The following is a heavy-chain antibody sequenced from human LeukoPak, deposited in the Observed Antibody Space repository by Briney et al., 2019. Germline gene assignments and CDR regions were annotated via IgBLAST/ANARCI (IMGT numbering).Heavy chain of an antibody. CDR1: GYSFASYW. J-gene: IGHJ4*02. V-gene: IGHV5-51*01. Sequence: GESLKISCKASGYSFASYWIGWVRQTSGKGLEWMAIIHPNDASTIYSPSFQGQVTISADRSITTAYLQWNTLQASDTAIYYCARHNNWAFDYWDRGTLLTVSS. CDR3: ARHNNWAFDY. CDR2: IHPNDAST. D-gene: IGHD1-20*01.